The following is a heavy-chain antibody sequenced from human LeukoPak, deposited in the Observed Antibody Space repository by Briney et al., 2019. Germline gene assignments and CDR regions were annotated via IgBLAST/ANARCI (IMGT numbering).Heavy chain of an antibody. D-gene: IGHD6-13*01. J-gene: IGHJ4*02. V-gene: IGHV1-2*02. CDR3: ARAQTMAAAGTGPGDF. CDR2: INPSSGGT. CDR1: GYTFTSYD. Sequence: ASVKVSCKASGYTFTSYDINWVRQAPGQGLEWMGWINPSSGGTNYAQKFQGRVTMTRDTSISTAYMELSSLRSDDTAVYSCARAQTMAAAGTGPGDFWGQGTLVTVSS.